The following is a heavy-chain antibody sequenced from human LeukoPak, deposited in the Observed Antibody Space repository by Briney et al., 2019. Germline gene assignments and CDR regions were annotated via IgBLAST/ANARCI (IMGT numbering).Heavy chain of an antibody. D-gene: IGHD2-2*01. CDR2: IIPILGIA. CDR1: GGTFSSYA. Sequence: GSSVKVSCKASGGTFSSYAISWVRQAPGQGLEWMGRIIPILGIANYAQKFQGRVTITADKSTSTAYMELSSLRSEDTAVYYCASLPDYCSSTSCWDHKWGQGTLVTVSS. V-gene: IGHV1-69*04. J-gene: IGHJ4*02. CDR3: ASLPDYCSSTSCWDHK.